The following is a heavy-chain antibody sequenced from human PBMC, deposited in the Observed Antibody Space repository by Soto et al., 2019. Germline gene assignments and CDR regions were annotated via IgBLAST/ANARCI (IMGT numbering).Heavy chain of an antibody. D-gene: IGHD4-4*01. CDR1: GFSLSTSGVG. CDR3: AHSLYSNYVDWFGP. Sequence: SGPTLVNPTQTLTLTCTFSGFSLSTSGVGVGWIRQPPGKALEWLALIYWNDDKRYSPSLKSRLTITKDTSKNQVVLTMTNMDPVNTATYYCAHSLYSNYVDWFGPWGQGTLVTVSS. CDR2: IYWNDDK. J-gene: IGHJ5*02. V-gene: IGHV2-5*01.